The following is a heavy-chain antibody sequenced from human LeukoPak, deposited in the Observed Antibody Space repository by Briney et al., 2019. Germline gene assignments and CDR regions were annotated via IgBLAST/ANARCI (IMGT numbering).Heavy chain of an antibody. V-gene: IGHV3-11*06. CDR1: EFTFSDYY. D-gene: IGHD3-10*01. CDR2: ISSVGTYT. J-gene: IGHJ3*02. Sequence: PGGSLRLSCAASEFTFSDYYMSWIRQAPGRGLGWVSYISSVGTYTNYADSVKGRFTVSRDNAKTSLYLEMNRLRAEDTAVYYCATYYYDSGSRREAFDIWGQGTMVTVSS. CDR3: ATYYYDSGSRREAFDI.